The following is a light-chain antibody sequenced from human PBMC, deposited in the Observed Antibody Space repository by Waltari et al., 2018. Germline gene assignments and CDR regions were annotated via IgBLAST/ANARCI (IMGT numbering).Light chain of an antibody. CDR1: SRYVGAYNL. CDR3: CSFAGSLYV. Sequence: QSALTQPPSPSGSPGPSVTISCTGSSRYVGAYNLVSWYQQRPGRAPKLMIYAVSTRPLGVPDRFSGSKSGNTASLTVSGLQAEDEGDYYCCSFAGSLYVFGTATKVTVL. V-gene: IGLV2-8*01. J-gene: IGLJ1*01. CDR2: AVS.